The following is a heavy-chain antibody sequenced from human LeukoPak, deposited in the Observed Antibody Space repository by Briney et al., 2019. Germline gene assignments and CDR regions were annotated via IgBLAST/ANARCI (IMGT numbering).Heavy chain of an antibody. CDR1: GITFSNFA. Sequence: QPGGSLRLSCEVSGITFSNFAMAWVRQAPGKGLEWVSGISWNSGSIGYADSVKGRFTISRDNAKNSLYLQMNSLRAEDTAVYYCARDNEYFQHWGQGTLVTVSS. CDR3: ARDNEYFQH. V-gene: IGHV3-9*01. J-gene: IGHJ1*01. CDR2: ISWNSGSI.